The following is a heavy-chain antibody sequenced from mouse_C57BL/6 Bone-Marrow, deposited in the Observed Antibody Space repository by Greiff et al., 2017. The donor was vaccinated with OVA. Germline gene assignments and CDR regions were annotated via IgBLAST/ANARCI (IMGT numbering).Heavy chain of an antibody. V-gene: IGHV1-54*01. Sequence: QVQLQQSGAELVRPGTSVKVSCKASGYAFTNYLIEWVKQRPGQGLEWIGVINPGSGGTNYNEKFKGKATLTADKSSSTAYMQLSSLTSEDSAVYFCARSFYYYGSSPYFDYWGQGTTLTVSS. CDR2: INPGSGGT. J-gene: IGHJ2*01. D-gene: IGHD1-1*01. CDR3: ARSFYYYGSSPYFDY. CDR1: GYAFTNYL.